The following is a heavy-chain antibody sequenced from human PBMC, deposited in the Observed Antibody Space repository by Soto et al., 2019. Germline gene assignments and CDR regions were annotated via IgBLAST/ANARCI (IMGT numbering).Heavy chain of an antibody. J-gene: IGHJ4*02. Sequence: QVQLVESGGGVVQPGRSLRLSCAASGFTFSSYAMHWVRQAPGKGLEWVTVISYDGSNKYYADSVKGRFTVSRDNSKNTLYLQMNSLRAEDAPEYYCARDRWSFDYWGQGTLVTVSS. CDR2: ISYDGSNK. CDR3: ARDRWSFDY. CDR1: GFTFSSYA. D-gene: IGHD1-1*01. V-gene: IGHV3-30*01.